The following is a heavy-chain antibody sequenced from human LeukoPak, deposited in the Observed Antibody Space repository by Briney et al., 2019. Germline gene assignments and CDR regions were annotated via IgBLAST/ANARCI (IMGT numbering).Heavy chain of an antibody. CDR3: AKDAHGSGMDY. V-gene: IGHV1-8*03. J-gene: IGHJ4*02. CDR1: GYTFTSYD. Sequence: ASVKVSCKASGYTFTSYDINWVRQATGQGLEWMGWMNPNSGNTGYAQKFQGRVTITRNTSISTAYMELSSLRAEDTAVYYCAKDAHGSGMDYWGQGTLVTVSS. D-gene: IGHD3-10*01. CDR2: MNPNSGNT.